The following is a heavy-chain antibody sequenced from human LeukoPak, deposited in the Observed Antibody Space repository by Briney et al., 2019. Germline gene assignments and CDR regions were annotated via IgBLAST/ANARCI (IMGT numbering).Heavy chain of an antibody. D-gene: IGHD5-12*01. CDR1: GGSFSGYY. J-gene: IGHJ2*01. CDR3: ARGWPHWYFDL. V-gene: IGHV4-34*01. Sequence: SETLSLTCAVYGGSFSGYYWSWIRQPPGKGLEWIGEINHSGSTNYNPSLKSRVTISVDTSKNQFSPKLSSVTAADTAVYYCARGWPHWYFDLWGRGTLVTVSS. CDR2: INHSGST.